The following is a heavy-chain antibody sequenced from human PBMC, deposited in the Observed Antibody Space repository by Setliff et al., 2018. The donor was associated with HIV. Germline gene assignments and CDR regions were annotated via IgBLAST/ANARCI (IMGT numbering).Heavy chain of an antibody. V-gene: IGHV4-4*09. CDR3: ARHYDILTGYYFFDY. Sequence: SETLSLTCTVSGGSISSYYWSWIRQPPGKGLEWIGYIYTSGSVNYNPSLNSRVTISVDTSKNQFSLKLYSVTAADTAVYYCARHYDILTGYYFFDYWGQGTLVTVSS. D-gene: IGHD3-9*01. CDR2: IYTSGSV. J-gene: IGHJ4*02. CDR1: GGSISSYY.